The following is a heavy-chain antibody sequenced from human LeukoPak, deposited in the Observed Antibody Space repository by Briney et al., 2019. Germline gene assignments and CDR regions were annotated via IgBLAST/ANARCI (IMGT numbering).Heavy chain of an antibody. Sequence: GSLRLSCAASEFTFSSYSMNWVRQAPGKGLEWIGSIYYSGSTYYNPSLKSRVTISVDTSKNQFSLKLSSVTAADTAVYYCARHYGPWGQGTLVTVSS. D-gene: IGHD3-10*01. CDR1: EFTFSSYSMN. V-gene: IGHV4-59*05. CDR3: ARHYGP. CDR2: IYYSGST. J-gene: IGHJ5*02.